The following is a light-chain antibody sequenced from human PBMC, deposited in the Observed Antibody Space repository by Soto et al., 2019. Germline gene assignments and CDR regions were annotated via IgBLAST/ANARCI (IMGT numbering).Light chain of an antibody. CDR1: QSVLYSSNNKNY. V-gene: IGKV2D-29*01. CDR3: MRSVQPPIT. CDR2: EVS. Sequence: DIVMTQSPDSLAVSLGERATINCKSSQSVLYSSNNKNYLTWYLQKAGQPPQLLIYEVSKRFSGVPDRFSGSGSGTHFTLKISRVEAEDVGVYYCMRSVQPPITFGQGTRLEIK. J-gene: IGKJ5*01.